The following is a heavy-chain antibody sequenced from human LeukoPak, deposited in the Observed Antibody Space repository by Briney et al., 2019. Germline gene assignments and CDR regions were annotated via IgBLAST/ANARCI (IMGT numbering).Heavy chain of an antibody. D-gene: IGHD2-2*01. J-gene: IGHJ5*02. CDR1: GYTFTSNY. V-gene: IGHV1-46*01. CDR3: ASSPARQGWFDP. Sequence: ASVKVSCKAFGYTFTSNYMHWVRQAPGQGPEWMGVISPSGGSTTYAQKFQGRVTLTRDMSTSTDYLELSSLRSEDTAVYYCASSPARQGWFDPWGQGTLVTVSS. CDR2: ISPSGGST.